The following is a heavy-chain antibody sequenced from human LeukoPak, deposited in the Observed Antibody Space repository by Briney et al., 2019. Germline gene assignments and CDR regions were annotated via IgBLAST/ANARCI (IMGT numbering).Heavy chain of an antibody. CDR1: GGSISSSSYY. V-gene: IGHV4-61*05. Sequence: PSETLSLTCTVSGGSISSSSYYWGWIRQPPGKGLEWIGYIYYSGSTNYNPSLKSRVTISVDTSKNQFSLKLSSVTAADTAVYYCARARYSGYDLGYWGQGTLVTVSS. D-gene: IGHD5-12*01. CDR3: ARARYSGYDLGY. J-gene: IGHJ4*02. CDR2: IYYSGST.